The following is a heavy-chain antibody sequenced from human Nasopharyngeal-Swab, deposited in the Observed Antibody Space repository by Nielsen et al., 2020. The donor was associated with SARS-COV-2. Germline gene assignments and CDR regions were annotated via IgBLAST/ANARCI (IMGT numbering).Heavy chain of an antibody. D-gene: IGHD6-19*01. CDR3: AGDNPPQWLVIDDAFDI. Sequence: GESLKISCAASGFTFSSYGMHWVRQTPGKGLEWVAVIWYDGSNKYYADSVKGRFTISRDNSKNTLYLQMNSLRAEDTAVYYCAGDNPPQWLVIDDAFDIWGQGTMVTVSS. CDR2: IWYDGSNK. CDR1: GFTFSSYG. J-gene: IGHJ3*02. V-gene: IGHV3-33*01.